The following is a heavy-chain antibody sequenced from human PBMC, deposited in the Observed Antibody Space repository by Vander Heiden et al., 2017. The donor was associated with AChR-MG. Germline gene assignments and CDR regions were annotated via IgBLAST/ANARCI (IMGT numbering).Heavy chain of an antibody. V-gene: IGHV3-21*06. CDR2: ISGSSNHI. CDR1: GFPFDSYT. CDR3: ARESLIISHFHWFDP. D-gene: IGHD3-3*02. J-gene: IGHJ5*02. Sequence: EVQLVESGGGLVKPGGSVRLSCAASGFPFDSYTMNWVRQAPGKGREWVASISGSSNHIYYGDSVKGRFTVSRDNARNSLYLQMNALRAEDTAVYFCARESLIISHFHWFDPWGQGTLVTVS.